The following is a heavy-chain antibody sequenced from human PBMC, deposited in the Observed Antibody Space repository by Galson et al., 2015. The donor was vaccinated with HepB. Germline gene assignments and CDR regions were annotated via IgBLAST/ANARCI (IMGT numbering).Heavy chain of an antibody. CDR2: INPNSGGT. CDR1: GYTFTGYY. CDR3: ARTYYDFWSGSEGMDV. J-gene: IGHJ6*02. D-gene: IGHD3-3*01. Sequence: SVKVSCKASGYTFTGYYMHWVRRAPGQGLEWMGWINPNSGGTNYAQKFQGWVTMTRDTSISTAYMELSRLRSDDTAVYYCARTYYDFWSGSEGMDVWGQGTTVTVSS. V-gene: IGHV1-2*04.